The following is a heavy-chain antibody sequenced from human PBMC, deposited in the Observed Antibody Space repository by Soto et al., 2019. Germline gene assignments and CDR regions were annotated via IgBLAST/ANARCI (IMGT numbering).Heavy chain of an antibody. Sequence: SVKVSCKASGGTFSSLAISWVRQAPGQGLEWMGGLVPVFGTANYAQKFQGRVTITADTSTSTSYMDLGSLRSEDTAVYYCARIPGVFDYWGQGTLVTVSS. CDR2: LVPVFGTA. V-gene: IGHV1-69*06. CDR1: GGTFSSLA. J-gene: IGHJ4*02. D-gene: IGHD2-21*01. CDR3: ARIPGVFDY.